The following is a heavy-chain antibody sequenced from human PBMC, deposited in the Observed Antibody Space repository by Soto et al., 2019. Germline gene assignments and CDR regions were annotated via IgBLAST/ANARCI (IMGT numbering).Heavy chain of an antibody. CDR3: ARAWVVVTAPEY. V-gene: IGHV1-3*05. J-gene: IGHJ4*02. D-gene: IGHD2-21*02. CDR2: INAGNGNT. CDR1: GYTFTSYT. Sequence: QVQLVQSGAEEKKPGASVKVSCKASGYTFTSYTMHWVRQAPGQRLEWMGWINAGNGNTKYSQKFQGRVTITRDTFASTAYRELSSLRSEDTAVYYCARAWVVVTAPEYWGQGTMVTVSA.